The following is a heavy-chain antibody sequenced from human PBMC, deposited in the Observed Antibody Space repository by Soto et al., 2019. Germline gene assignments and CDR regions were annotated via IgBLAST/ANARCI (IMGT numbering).Heavy chain of an antibody. V-gene: IGHV1-69*01. CDR1: GYTFTSYA. CDR2: IIPIFGTA. Sequence: KVSCKASGYTFTSYAMHWVRQAPGQRLEWMGGIIPIFGTANYAQKFQGRVTITADESTSTAYMELSSLRSEDTAVYYCARGAGILTGYPPLYYYYGMDVWGQGTTVTVSS. CDR3: ARGAGILTGYPPLYYYYGMDV. J-gene: IGHJ6*02. D-gene: IGHD3-9*01.